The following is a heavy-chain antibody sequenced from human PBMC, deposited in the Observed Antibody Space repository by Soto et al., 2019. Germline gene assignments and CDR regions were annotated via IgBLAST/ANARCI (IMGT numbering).Heavy chain of an antibody. J-gene: IGHJ5*02. Sequence: QVQLQESGPGLVKPSETLSLTCTVSGGSISSYYWSWIRQPPGKGLEWIGYIYYSGSTNYNPSLKRPLTISVDPSKNQFQLKLTAVAAADTAVYYCARGGWFEASWGQGTLVTVSS. V-gene: IGHV4-59*01. CDR2: IYYSGST. CDR1: GGSISSYY. CDR3: ARGGWFEAS. D-gene: IGHD3-10*01.